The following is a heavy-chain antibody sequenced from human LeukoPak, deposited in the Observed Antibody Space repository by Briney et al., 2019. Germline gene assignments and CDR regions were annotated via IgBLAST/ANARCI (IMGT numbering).Heavy chain of an antibody. V-gene: IGHV1-3*01. CDR3: ARGAPPRIVGATNWFDP. D-gene: IGHD1-26*01. CDR2: INAANGST. J-gene: IGHJ5*02. Sequence: ASVKVSCKASGYSFTDYAMHWVRQAPGQRLEWMGWINAANGSTKYSQKFQGRVTITADESTSTAYMELSSLRSEDTAVYYCARGAPPRIVGATNWFDPWGQGTLVTVSS. CDR1: GYSFTDYA.